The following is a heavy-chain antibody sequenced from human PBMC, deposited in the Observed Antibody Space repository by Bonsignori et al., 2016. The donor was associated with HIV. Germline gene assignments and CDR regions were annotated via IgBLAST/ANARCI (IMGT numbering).Heavy chain of an antibody. CDR2: IYYSGST. V-gene: IGHV4-39*07. J-gene: IGHJ3*02. D-gene: IGHD3-3*01. Sequence: RQAPGKGLEWIGSIYYSGSTYYNPSLKSRVTISVDTSKNQFSLKLSSVTAADTAVYYCARDRGPAYYDFWSGPRRAFDIWGQGTMVTVSS. CDR3: ARDRGPAYYDFWSGPRRAFDI.